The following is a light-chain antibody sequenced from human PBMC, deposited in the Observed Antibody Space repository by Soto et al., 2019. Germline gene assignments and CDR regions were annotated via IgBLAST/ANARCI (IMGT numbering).Light chain of an antibody. CDR3: QQYGNSGT. Sequence: EIVMTQSPGTLSLSPGDRATLSCRASQSVSNTYLASYHQRPRQAPRLLIYGASNTATGIPDMLSGGGAGTVFTITISIQQPENATLYYCQQYGNSGTLGQAPKVDIK. V-gene: IGKV3-20*01. CDR1: QSVSNTY. CDR2: GAS. J-gene: IGKJ2*01.